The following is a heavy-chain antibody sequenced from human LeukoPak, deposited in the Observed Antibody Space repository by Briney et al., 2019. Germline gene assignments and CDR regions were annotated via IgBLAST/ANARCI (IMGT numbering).Heavy chain of an antibody. V-gene: IGHV3-38-3*01. J-gene: IGHJ4*02. CDR2: ISGGST. CDR1: GFTVSSNE. D-gene: IGHD3-10*01. CDR3: ASQYGSGSYYNEY. Sequence: PGGSLRLSCAASGFTVSSNEMSWVRQAPGKGLEWVSSISGGSTYYADSRKGRFTISRDNSKNTLHLQMNSLRAEDTAVYYCASQYGSGSYYNEYWGQGTLVTVSS.